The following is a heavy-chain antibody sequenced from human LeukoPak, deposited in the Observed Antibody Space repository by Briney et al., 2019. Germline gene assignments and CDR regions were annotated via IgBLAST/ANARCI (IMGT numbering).Heavy chain of an antibody. D-gene: IGHD2-2*01. CDR2: IIGSGGST. CDR1: GFTFSSYA. V-gene: IGHV3-23*01. CDR3: AKDEKGWGVVPAASDY. Sequence: GGSLRLSCAASGFTFSSYAMSWVRQAPGMGLEWVSAIIGSGGSTYYADSVKGRFTISRDNSKNTLYLQMNSLRAEDTAVYYCAKDEKGWGVVPAASDYWGQGTLVTVSS. J-gene: IGHJ4*02.